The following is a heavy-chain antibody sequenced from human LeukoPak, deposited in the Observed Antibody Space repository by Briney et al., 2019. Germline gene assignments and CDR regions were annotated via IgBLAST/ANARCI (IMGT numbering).Heavy chain of an antibody. CDR2: IYYSGST. D-gene: IGHD4-23*01. CDR1: GGSISSYY. CDR3: ARDLGGNVFDY. J-gene: IGHJ4*02. Sequence: PSETLSLTCTVSGGSISSYYWSWIRQPPGKGLEWIGYIYYSGSTNYNPSLKSRVTISVDTSKNQFSLKLSSVTAADTAVYYCARDLGGNVFDYWGQGTLVTVSS. V-gene: IGHV4-59*01.